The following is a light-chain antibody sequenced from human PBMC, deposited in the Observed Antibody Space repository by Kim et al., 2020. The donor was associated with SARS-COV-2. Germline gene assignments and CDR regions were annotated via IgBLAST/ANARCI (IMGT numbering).Light chain of an antibody. CDR3: QQYTNFVLT. J-gene: IGKJ4*01. CDR2: HAA. Sequence: VGDRVTITCRASESVEVSMAWDLKKTEEAPTLLIYHAATLQSGVPPRFRGSGSGTEFTLTISSLQPEDIATYYCQQYTNFVLTFGGGTKVDIK. V-gene: IGKV1-5*01. CDR1: ESVEVS.